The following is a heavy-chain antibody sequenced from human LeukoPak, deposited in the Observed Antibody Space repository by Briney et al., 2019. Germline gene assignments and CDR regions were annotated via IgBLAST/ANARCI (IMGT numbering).Heavy chain of an antibody. J-gene: IGHJ5*02. Sequence: SETLSLTCAVFGGSFSGYYWSWLRQPPGKGLEWIGEINHSGSTNYNPSLKSRVTISVDTSKNQFSLKLSSVTAADTAVYYCARGKPPDYYDSSGYLDPWGQGTLVTVSS. V-gene: IGHV4-34*01. CDR1: GGSFSGYY. CDR2: INHSGST. D-gene: IGHD3-22*01. CDR3: ARGKPPDYYDSSGYLDP.